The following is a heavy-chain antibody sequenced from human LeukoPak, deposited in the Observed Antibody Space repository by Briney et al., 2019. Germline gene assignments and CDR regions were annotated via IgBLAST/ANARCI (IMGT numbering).Heavy chain of an antibody. J-gene: IGHJ4*02. V-gene: IGHV5-51*01. CDR1: GYTFSTDW. CDR3: ARTPTVAVMYAGNVDY. Sequence: GESLKISCKSSGYTFSTDWIAWVRQLPGKGLEWMGTIYPGDSDTRYGPSFQGQVTISADKSINTAYLQWSSLKASDTAMYYCARTPTVAVMYAGNVDYWGQGTLVTVSS. CDR2: IYPGDSDT. D-gene: IGHD2-8*01.